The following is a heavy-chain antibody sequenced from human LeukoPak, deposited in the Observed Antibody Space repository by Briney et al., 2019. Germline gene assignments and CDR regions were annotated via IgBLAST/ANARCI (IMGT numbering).Heavy chain of an antibody. CDR2: ISYDGSNK. D-gene: IGHD3-10*01. J-gene: IGHJ6*03. Sequence: GGSLRLSCAASGFTFSSYAMHWVRQAPGKGLEWVAVISYDGSNKYYADSVKGRFTISRDISKNTLYLQMNSLRAEDTAVYYCARVLSGRGSLYDYYYYMDVWGKGTTVTISS. CDR1: GFTFSSYA. CDR3: ARVLSGRGSLYDYYYYMDV. V-gene: IGHV3-30*14.